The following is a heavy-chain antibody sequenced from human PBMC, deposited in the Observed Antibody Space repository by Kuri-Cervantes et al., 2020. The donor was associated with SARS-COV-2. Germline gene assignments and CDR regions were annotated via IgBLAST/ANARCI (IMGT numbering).Heavy chain of an antibody. CDR2: INHSGST. V-gene: IGHV4-34*01. Sequence: SETLSLTCAVYGGSFSGYYWSWIRQPPGKGLEWIGEINHSGSTNYNPSLKSRVTISVDTSKNQFSLKLSSVTAADTAVYYCASGGKPPYGGYLSYWGQGTLVTVSS. CDR1: GGSFSGYY. CDR3: ASGGKPPYGGYLSY. D-gene: IGHD5-12*01. J-gene: IGHJ4*02.